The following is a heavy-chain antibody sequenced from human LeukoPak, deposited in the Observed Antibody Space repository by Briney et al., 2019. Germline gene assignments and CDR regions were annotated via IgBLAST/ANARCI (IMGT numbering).Heavy chain of an antibody. J-gene: IGHJ4*02. CDR2: IHYSGTT. V-gene: IGHV4-59*12. CDR1: GGSISTYY. CDR3: ARGYLFYYDNSGNRRVYFDY. D-gene: IGHD3-22*01. Sequence: SETLSLTCTVSGGSISTYYWSWIRQPPGKGLEWIAYIHYSGTTDYSSSLRSRVTISLDTSKNQFSLRLTSVTAADTALYYCARGYLFYYDNSGNRRVYFDYWGQGTLVTVSS.